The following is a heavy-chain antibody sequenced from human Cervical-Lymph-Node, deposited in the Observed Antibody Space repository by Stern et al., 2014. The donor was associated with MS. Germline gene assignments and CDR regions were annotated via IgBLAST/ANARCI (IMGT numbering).Heavy chain of an antibody. D-gene: IGHD6-19*01. Sequence: VQLVESGGGVVQPGRSLRLSCAASGFTFSSHAMHWVRQAPGKGLEWVALISYDETNEYYATSVKGRFTISRDNSKNTLYLQMNSLRAEDTAVYYCAKDRYSSGWYDFDHWGQGTLVTVSS. CDR2: ISYDETNE. CDR1: GFTFSSHA. V-gene: IGHV3-30*18. J-gene: IGHJ4*02. CDR3: AKDRYSSGWYDFDH.